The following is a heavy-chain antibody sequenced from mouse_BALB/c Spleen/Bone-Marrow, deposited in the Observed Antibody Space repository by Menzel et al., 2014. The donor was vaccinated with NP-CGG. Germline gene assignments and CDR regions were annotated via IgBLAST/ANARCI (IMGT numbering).Heavy chain of an antibody. J-gene: IGHJ3*01. CDR1: GYTFTDYN. V-gene: IGHV1S29*02. CDR3: ARGGDRYDDWFAY. Sequence: EVQLQQSGPELVKPGASVKISCKASGYTFTDYNMHWVKQSHGKSLEWIGYIYPYNGGTGYNQKFKSKATLTVDNSSSTAYMELRSLISEDSAVYYCARGGDRYDDWFAYWGQGTLVTVSA. CDR2: IYPYNGGT. D-gene: IGHD2-14*01.